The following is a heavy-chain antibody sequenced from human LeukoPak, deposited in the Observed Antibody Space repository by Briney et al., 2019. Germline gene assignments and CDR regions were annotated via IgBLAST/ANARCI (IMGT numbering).Heavy chain of an antibody. CDR3: ARVYDSSGYYYGY. CDR2: IIPIFGTA. Sequence: SVKVSCKASGGTFSSYAISWVRQAPGQGLEWMGGIIPIFGTANYAQKFQGRVTITTDESTSTAYMELSSLRSEDTAVYYRARVYDSSGYYYGYWGQGTLVTVSS. V-gene: IGHV1-69*05. J-gene: IGHJ4*02. CDR1: GGTFSSYA. D-gene: IGHD3-22*01.